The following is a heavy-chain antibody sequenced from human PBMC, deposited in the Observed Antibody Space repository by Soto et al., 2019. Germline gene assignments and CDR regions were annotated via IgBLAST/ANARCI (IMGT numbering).Heavy chain of an antibody. J-gene: IGHJ4*02. D-gene: IGHD1-7*01. CDR3: ARAPNWNYESGYFDY. V-gene: IGHV3-23*01. CDR1: GFTFTNYA. CDR2: MSGSGGST. Sequence: GSLRLSCAASGFTFTNYAMSWVRQAPGEGLEWVSSMSGSGGSTYYADSVKGRFTISRDNSRNTLYLQMNSLRAEDTAVYYCARAPNWNYESGYFDYWGQGTLVTV.